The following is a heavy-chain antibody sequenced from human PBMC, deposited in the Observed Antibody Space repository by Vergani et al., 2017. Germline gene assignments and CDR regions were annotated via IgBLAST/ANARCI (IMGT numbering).Heavy chain of an antibody. CDR2: ISGSGGST. Sequence: EVQLVESGGGIVKPGGSLRLSCVASGFTFSSYAMSWVRQAPGKGLEWVSAISGSGGSTYYADSVKGRFTISRDNSKNTLYLQMNSLRAEDTAVYYCAKDPLYDILTGYQEYYFDYWGQGTLVTVSS. D-gene: IGHD3-9*01. CDR3: AKDPLYDILTGYQEYYFDY. J-gene: IGHJ4*02. CDR1: GFTFSSYA. V-gene: IGHV3-23*04.